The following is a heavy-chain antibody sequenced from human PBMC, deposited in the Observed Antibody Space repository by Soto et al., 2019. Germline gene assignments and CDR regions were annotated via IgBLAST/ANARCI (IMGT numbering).Heavy chain of an antibody. V-gene: IGHV4-34*01. Sequence: SETLSLTCAVYGGSFSGYYWSWIRQPPGKGLEWIGEINHSGSTNYNPSLKSRVTISVDTSKNQYSLKLSSVSAADTAVYYCARGAPYCSSTSCYSERRPKRRDYWGQGTLVTVSS. CDR3: ARGAPYCSSTSCYSERRPKRRDY. J-gene: IGHJ4*02. CDR1: GGSFSGYY. D-gene: IGHD2-2*01. CDR2: INHSGST.